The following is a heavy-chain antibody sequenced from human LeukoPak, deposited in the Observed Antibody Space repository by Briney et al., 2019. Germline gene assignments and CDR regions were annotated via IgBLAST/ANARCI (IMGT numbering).Heavy chain of an antibody. CDR2: VFQLQTVRT. D-gene: IGHD3-10*02. CDR3: ARVLNVPKFIDS. CDR1: GSSLTTTYY. J-gene: IGHJ4*02. V-gene: IGHV4-38-2*02. Sequence: SETLSLTCTVSGSSLTTTYYWAWLRQPPGKGLEWIATVFQLQTVRTFYNPSLESRVTMSLDTSHNQFSLNLTSVTAADTALYFCARVLNVPKFIDSWGQGTLVTVSS.